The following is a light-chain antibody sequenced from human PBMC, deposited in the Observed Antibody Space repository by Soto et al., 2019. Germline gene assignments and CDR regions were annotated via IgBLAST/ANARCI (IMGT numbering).Light chain of an antibody. CDR1: QSVSSN. J-gene: IGKJ1*01. CDR3: KQYNNWWK. CDR2: GAS. V-gene: IGKV3-15*01. Sequence: EIVMTPSPATLSVAPGESSPLSCRASQSVSSNLAWYQQKPGQAPRLLIYGASTRATGIPARFSGSGSGTEFTLTISSLQSEDFAVYYRKQYNNWWKCGNGTKVDLK.